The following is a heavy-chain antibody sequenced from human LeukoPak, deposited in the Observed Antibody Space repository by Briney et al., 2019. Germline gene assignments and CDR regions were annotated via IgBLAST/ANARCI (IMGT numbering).Heavy chain of an antibody. Sequence: ASVKVSCKASGYTFTSYDINWVRQATGQWLEWMGWMNPNSGNTGYAQKFQGRVTMTRNTSISTAYMELSSLRSEDTAVYYCARGHHYYDSSGYYYGFDYWGQGTLVTVSS. D-gene: IGHD3-22*01. CDR1: GYTFTSYD. V-gene: IGHV1-8*01. CDR3: ARGHHYYDSSGYYYGFDY. CDR2: MNPNSGNT. J-gene: IGHJ4*02.